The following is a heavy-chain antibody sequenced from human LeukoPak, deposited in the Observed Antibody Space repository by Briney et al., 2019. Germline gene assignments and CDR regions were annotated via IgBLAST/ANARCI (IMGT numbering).Heavy chain of an antibody. CDR2: IYTSGSA. D-gene: IGHD4-17*01. Sequence: PSETLSLTSIDPGGSLSGYYWRWVRQPAGKGLEWIGRIYTSGSATYNPPLPSRATMPADTSKNQFPLMRSSVTAAPTAVHYSAGYNGDYDEGGFDPWGQGTLVTVSS. J-gene: IGHJ5*02. V-gene: IGHV4-4*07. CDR1: GGSLSGYY. CDR3: AGYNGDYDEGGFDP.